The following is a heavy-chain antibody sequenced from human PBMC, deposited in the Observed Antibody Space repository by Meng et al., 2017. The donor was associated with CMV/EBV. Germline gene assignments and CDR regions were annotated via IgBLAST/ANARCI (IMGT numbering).Heavy chain of an antibody. CDR2: IYSGGST. V-gene: IGHV3-66*01. D-gene: IGHD6-6*01. J-gene: IGHJ6*02. CDR3: ARESVAAPPAGYGMDV. Sequence: GGSLRLSCAASGFTVSSNYMSWVRQAPGKGLEWVSVIYSGGSTYYADSVKGRFTISRDNAKNSLYLQMNSLRAEDTAVYYCARESVAAPPAGYGMDVWGQGTTVTVSS. CDR1: GFTVSSNY.